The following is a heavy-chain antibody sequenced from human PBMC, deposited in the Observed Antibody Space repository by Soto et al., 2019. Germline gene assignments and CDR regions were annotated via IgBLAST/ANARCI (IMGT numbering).Heavy chain of an antibody. J-gene: IGHJ4*02. CDR1: GFRFSAYA. D-gene: IGHD3-10*01. CDR2: ISGSGVSI. V-gene: IGHV3-23*01. CDR3: AKETESTMDFDY. Sequence: GGSLRLSCAASGFRFSAYAMIWVRQPPGKGLEWVSAISGSGVSIAYADSVKGRFTISRDNPENTLYLQMNGLRAEDTATYYCAKETESTMDFDYWGLGTLVTVSS.